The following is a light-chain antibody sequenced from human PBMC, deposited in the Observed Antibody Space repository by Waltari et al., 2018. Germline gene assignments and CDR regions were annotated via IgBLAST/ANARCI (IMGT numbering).Light chain of an antibody. J-gene: IGLJ3*02. Sequence: QTVLTQPPSASGTPGQRVTISCSGSSSNIGSNLVNWYQQLPGTAPKLLVYRNNQRPSGGPDRFSGSKSGTSASLAISGLQSEDEADYYCAAWDDSLSGKVFGGGTKLTVL. V-gene: IGLV1-44*01. CDR3: AAWDDSLSGKV. CDR2: RNN. CDR1: SSNIGSNL.